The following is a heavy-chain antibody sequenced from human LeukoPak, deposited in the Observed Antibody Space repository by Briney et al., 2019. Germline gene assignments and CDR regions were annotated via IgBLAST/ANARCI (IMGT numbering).Heavy chain of an antibody. V-gene: IGHV4-4*02. D-gene: IGHD3-22*01. CDR2: IYHSGST. J-gene: IGHJ4*02. CDR1: GGSISSSNW. Sequence: TLSLTCTVSGGSISSSNWWSWVRQPPGKGLEWIGEIYHSGSTNYNPSLKSRVTISVDKSKNQFSLKLSSVTAADTAVYYCARVNYDSSGYSYHFDYWGQGTLVTVSS. CDR3: ARVNYDSSGYSYHFDY.